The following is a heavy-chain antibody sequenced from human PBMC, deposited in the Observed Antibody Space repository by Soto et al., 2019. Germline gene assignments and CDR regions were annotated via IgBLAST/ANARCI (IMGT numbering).Heavy chain of an antibody. D-gene: IGHD1-7*01. CDR2: IKSKTDGGTT. CDR1: GFTFSNAW. Sequence: PGGSLRLSCAASGFTFSNAWMNWVRQAPGKGLEWVGRIKSKTDGGTTDYAAPVKGRFTISRDDSKNTLYLQMNSLKTEDTAVYYCTTERGTTGYYYYYGMDVWGQGTTVTVSS. J-gene: IGHJ6*02. V-gene: IGHV3-15*07. CDR3: TTERGTTGYYYYYGMDV.